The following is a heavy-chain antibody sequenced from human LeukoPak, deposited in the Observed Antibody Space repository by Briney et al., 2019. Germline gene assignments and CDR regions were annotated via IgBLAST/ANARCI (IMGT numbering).Heavy chain of an antibody. CDR2: IYYSGNT. D-gene: IGHD6-25*01. Sequence: SETLSLTCSVSGGSISSGVYFWGWIRQPPGKGLEWIGYIYYSGNTYYTPSLKSRVTISVDTSKNQFSLNLTSVTAADTAVYYCARAADDAFDIWGQGTMVTVSS. J-gene: IGHJ3*02. V-gene: IGHV4-30-4*01. CDR3: ARAADDAFDI. CDR1: GGSISSGVYF.